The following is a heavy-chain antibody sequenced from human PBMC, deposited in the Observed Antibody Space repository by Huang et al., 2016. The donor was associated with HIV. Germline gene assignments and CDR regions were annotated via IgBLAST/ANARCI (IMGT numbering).Heavy chain of an antibody. V-gene: IGHV4-34*01. J-gene: IGHJ3*02. CDR3: ARERMMSWLDDHDAFDI. Sequence: QVQLQQWGAGLLKPSETLSLTCAVFGGSFSGYYWSWIRQSPGKGLEWIGEINHGGSTTHNPSPKSRLTISVDTSKNQFSLKLSSVTAADTAVYYCARERMMSWLDDHDAFDIWGQGTMVTVSS. D-gene: IGHD1-1*01. CDR2: INHGGST. CDR1: GGSFSGYY.